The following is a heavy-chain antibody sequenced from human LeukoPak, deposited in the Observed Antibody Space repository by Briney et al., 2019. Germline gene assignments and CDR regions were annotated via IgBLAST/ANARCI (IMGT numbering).Heavy chain of an antibody. CDR3: ARDSPCSGGTCYSGV. CDR1: GYTFTDYY. V-gene: IGHV1-2*02. CDR2: INPNSGGT. J-gene: IGHJ1*01. D-gene: IGHD2-15*01. Sequence: ASVKVSCTASGYTFTDYYMHWVRQAPGQGLEWMGWINPNSGGTNYAQKFQGRVTMTRDTSISTAYMELSRLTSDDTAVYYCARDSPCSGGTCYSGVWGQGTLVTVSS.